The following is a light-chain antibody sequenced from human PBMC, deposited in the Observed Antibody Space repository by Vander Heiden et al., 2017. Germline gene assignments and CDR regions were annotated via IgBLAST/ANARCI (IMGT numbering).Light chain of an antibody. CDR1: SSDVGAYNL. V-gene: IGLV2-23*02. J-gene: IGLJ1*01. Sequence: QSALTQPASVSGSLGQSITISCTGASSDVGAYNLVSWYQQHPGKAPKLMIYEINKRPSGVSTRFSASKSRNTASLTISGLQAEDEADYFCCSYAGSSTFVFGTGTKVTVL. CDR2: EIN. CDR3: CSYAGSSTFV.